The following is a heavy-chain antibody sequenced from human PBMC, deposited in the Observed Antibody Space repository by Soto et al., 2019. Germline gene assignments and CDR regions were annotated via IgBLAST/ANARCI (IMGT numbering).Heavy chain of an antibody. J-gene: IGHJ5*02. D-gene: IGHD3-3*01. CDR3: ARSSGGNFGIIIEGSNWCDP. CDR2: INPHGGST. CDR1: GDTFTSYY. V-gene: IGHV1-46*01. Sequence: QVRLVQSGAEVRRPGASVKVSCKAPGDTFTSYYLNWVRQAPGQGLEWMGVINPHGGSTKYAQKFQGRVTMTRDTSRSTVYMELRSLRSDDTAIYYCARSSGGNFGIIIEGSNWCDPWGHRTLVTVSS.